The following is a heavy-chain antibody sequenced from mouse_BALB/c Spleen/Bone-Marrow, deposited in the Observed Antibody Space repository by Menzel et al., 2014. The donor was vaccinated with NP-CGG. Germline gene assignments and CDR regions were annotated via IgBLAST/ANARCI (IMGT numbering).Heavy chain of an antibody. Sequence: EVQLVESGGGLVKPGGSLKLSCAASGFTFSDYYMYWVRQTPEKRLEWVATISDGGSYTYYPDSVKGRFTTSRDNAKNNLYLQMSSLKSEDTAMYYCARVSYDYFDYWGQGTTLTVSS. V-gene: IGHV5-4*02. D-gene: IGHD2-4*01. J-gene: IGHJ2*01. CDR3: ARVSYDYFDY. CDR2: ISDGGSYT. CDR1: GFTFSDYY.